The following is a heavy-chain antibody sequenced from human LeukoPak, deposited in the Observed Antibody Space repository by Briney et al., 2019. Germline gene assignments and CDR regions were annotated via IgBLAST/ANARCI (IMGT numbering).Heavy chain of an antibody. J-gene: IGHJ4*02. V-gene: IGHV3-30-3*01. D-gene: IGHD2-8*01. CDR3: ARDESPDCTNGICYTRFLYYFDY. CDR2: ISYHGSNK. CDR1: GFTFSSYW. Sequence: GGSLRLSCAASGFTFSSYWMSWVRQAPGKGLEWVAIISYHGSNKYYADSVKGRFTISRDNSKNTLYLQMNSLRADDTAVYFCARDESPDCTNGICYTRFLYYFDYWGQGTLVTVSS.